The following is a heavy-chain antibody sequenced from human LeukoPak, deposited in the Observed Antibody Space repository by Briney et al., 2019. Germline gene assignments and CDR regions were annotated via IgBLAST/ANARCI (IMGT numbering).Heavy chain of an antibody. V-gene: IGHV3-21*01. Sequence: GGSLRLSCAASGFTFSSYSMNWVRQAPGKGLEWVSSISSSSSYIYYADSVKGRFTISRDNAKNSVYLQMNSLRAEDTAVYYCARAPLGISAFDIWGQGTMVTVSS. CDR1: GFTFSSYS. D-gene: IGHD7-27*01. CDR3: ARAPLGISAFDI. CDR2: ISSSSSYI. J-gene: IGHJ3*02.